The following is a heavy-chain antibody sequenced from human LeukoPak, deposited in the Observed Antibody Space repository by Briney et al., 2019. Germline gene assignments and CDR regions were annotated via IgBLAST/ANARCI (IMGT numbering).Heavy chain of an antibody. CDR2: IYYSGST. D-gene: IGHD3-9*01. J-gene: IGHJ3*02. Sequence: SETLSLTCTVSGGSISSYYWSWIRQPPGKGLEWIGYIYYSGSTNYNPSLKSRVTISVDTSKNQFSLKLSSVTAADTAVHYCARAVYYYDILTGYYRSGAFDIWGQGTMVTVSS. CDR1: GGSISSYY. CDR3: ARAVYYYDILTGYYRSGAFDI. V-gene: IGHV4-59*01.